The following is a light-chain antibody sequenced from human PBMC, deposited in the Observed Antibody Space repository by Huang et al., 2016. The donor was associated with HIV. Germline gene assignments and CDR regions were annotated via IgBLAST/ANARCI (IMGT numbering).Light chain of an antibody. CDR2: GAS. Sequence: DIVMTQSPDSLAVSLGEGATINCKSSQTVLYSSNNKNYLAWYQQKPGQPPKLLIYGASTRESGVPDRFSGSGSGTDFTLTISSLQAADVAVYYCHQYYRSPWTFGQGTKVEIK. V-gene: IGKV4-1*01. J-gene: IGKJ1*01. CDR3: HQYYRSPWT. CDR1: QTVLYSSNNKNY.